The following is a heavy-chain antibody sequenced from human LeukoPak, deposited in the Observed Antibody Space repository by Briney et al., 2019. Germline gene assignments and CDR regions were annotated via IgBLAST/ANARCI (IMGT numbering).Heavy chain of an antibody. CDR1: GFTFSSYG. CDR2: ISYDGSNK. CDR3: AKDLKWANVVVVPEFDY. J-gene: IGHJ4*02. Sequence: PGGSLRLSCAASGFTFSSYGMHWVRQAPGKGLEWVAVISYDGSNKYYADSVKGRFTISRDNSKNTLYLQMNSLRAEDTAVYYCAKDLKWANVVVVPEFDYWGQGTLVTVSS. V-gene: IGHV3-30*18. D-gene: IGHD2-2*01.